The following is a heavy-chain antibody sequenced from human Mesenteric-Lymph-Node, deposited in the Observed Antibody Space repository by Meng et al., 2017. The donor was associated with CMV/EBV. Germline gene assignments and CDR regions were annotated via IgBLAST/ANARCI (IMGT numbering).Heavy chain of an antibody. Sequence: GGSLRLSCTGSGYSFASYWIAWVRQMPGEGLEWMAIIYPADSDTRYSPSFQGRVTISADKSISTAYLQWSSLKASDTAMYYCTKLLSISWYSRPEPLAAMDVWGQGTTVTVSS. CDR2: IYPADSDT. CDR1: GYSFASYW. V-gene: IGHV5-51*01. CDR3: TKLLSISWYSRPEPLAAMDV. D-gene: IGHD6-13*01. J-gene: IGHJ6*02.